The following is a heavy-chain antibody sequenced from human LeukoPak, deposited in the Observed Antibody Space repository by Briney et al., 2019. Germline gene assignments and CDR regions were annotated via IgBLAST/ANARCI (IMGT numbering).Heavy chain of an antibody. CDR1: GFTFSSYS. CDR2: ISSSSSYI. Sequence: PGGSLRLSCAASGFTFSSYSMNWVRQAPGKGLEWVSSISSSSSYIYYADSVKGRFTISRDNAKNSLYLQMNSLRAEDTALYYCAKDRAAAAGHYYYGMDVWGQGTTVTVSS. D-gene: IGHD6-13*01. J-gene: IGHJ6*02. V-gene: IGHV3-21*04. CDR3: AKDRAAAAGHYYYGMDV.